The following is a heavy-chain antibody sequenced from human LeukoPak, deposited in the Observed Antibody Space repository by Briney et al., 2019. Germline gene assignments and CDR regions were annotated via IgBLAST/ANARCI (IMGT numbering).Heavy chain of an antibody. V-gene: IGHV4-39*07. D-gene: IGHD5-12*01. CDR1: GGSISSGSYY. Sequence: PSETLSLTCTVSGGSISSGSYYWGWIRQPPGKGLEWIGSIYYSGSTYYNPSLKSRVTISVDTSKNQFSLKLSSVTAADTAVYYCARGSGLRSTPSHFDYWGQGTLVTVSS. J-gene: IGHJ4*02. CDR3: ARGSGLRSTPSHFDY. CDR2: IYYSGST.